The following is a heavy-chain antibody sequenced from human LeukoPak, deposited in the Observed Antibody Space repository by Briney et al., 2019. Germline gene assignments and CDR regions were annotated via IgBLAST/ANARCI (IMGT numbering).Heavy chain of an antibody. J-gene: IGHJ4*02. CDR3: AREPGETDEGFEY. CDR1: GGSVSSGSYH. Sequence: SETLSLTCTVSGGSVSSGSYHWHWIPQPPGKGLEWIGHIYYSGSTHYNPSLKSRVTISADTSKNQFSLKMTSVTAADTAVYYCAREPGETDEGFEYWGQGTLVTVSS. CDR2: IYYSGST. V-gene: IGHV4-61*01. D-gene: IGHD1-14*01.